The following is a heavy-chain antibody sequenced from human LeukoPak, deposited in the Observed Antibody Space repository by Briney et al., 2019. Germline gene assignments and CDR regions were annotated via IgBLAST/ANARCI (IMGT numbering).Heavy chain of an antibody. D-gene: IGHD3-22*01. J-gene: IGHJ3*02. CDR3: ARVGYDSSGRHRYAFDI. CDR2: TNTNNGNT. Sequence: SVNPSCMPAAYTFTRYGTSCVRPAPGHGLEWIGSTNTNNGNTNYVQKLQGRVTMTTDTSTSTAYMELRSMRSDDTAVYYCARVGYDSSGRHRYAFDIWGQGTMVTVSS. V-gene: IGHV1-18*01. CDR1: AYTFTRYG.